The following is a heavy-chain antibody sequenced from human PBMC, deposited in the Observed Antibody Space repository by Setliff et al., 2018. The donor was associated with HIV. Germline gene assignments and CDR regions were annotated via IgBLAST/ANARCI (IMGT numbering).Heavy chain of an antibody. Sequence: GASVKVSCKASGGTFSSYAISWVRRAPGRGLEWMGNIDPKNGVTRFARNFQGRVTMTRDTSISTAYMEVSRLRSDDTAVYYCARDRRVRLRLPSFDYYYYGMDVWGQGTTVTVSS. CDR3: ARDRRVRLRLPSFDYYYYGMDV. V-gene: IGHV1-2*02. CDR1: GGTFSSYA. D-gene: IGHD5-12*01. CDR2: IDPKNGVT. J-gene: IGHJ6*02.